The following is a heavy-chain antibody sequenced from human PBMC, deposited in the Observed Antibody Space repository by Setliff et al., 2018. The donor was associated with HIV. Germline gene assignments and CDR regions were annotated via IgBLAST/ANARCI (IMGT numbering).Heavy chain of an antibody. Sequence: RGSLRLSCAASEFTFNIYAMSWVRQAPGKGLEWVSGISGSGATTNYADSVKGRFTISRDNSKNTLYLQMSTLRAEDTAVYYFAKTTPSSIRSPYYYYMDVWGKGTTVTVSS. CDR3: AKTTPSSIRSPYYYYMDV. D-gene: IGHD6-13*01. CDR2: ISGSGATT. CDR1: EFTFNIYA. V-gene: IGHV3-23*01. J-gene: IGHJ6*03.